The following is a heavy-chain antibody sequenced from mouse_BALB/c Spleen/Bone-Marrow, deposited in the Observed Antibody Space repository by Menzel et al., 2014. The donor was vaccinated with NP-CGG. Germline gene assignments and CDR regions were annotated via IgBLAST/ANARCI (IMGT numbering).Heavy chain of an antibody. CDR3: ERGRYNPAGWYLDV. CDR2: INPNNSGT. V-gene: IGHV1-53*01. CDR1: GDIFTSYY. D-gene: IGHD1-3*01. Sequence: QVQLQQSEAEMVKPGASVKLSCKASGDIFTSYYMYWVKQRPGQGLEWIGGINPNNSGTNFNEKFKSEATLTVDKSSSTAYRELSSLTSEASAVFYCERGRYNPAGWYLDVGGPGTPVPVPP. J-gene: IGHJ1*01.